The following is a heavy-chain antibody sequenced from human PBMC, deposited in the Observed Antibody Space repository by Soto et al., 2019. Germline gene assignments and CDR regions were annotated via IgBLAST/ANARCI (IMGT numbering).Heavy chain of an antibody. Sequence: SETLSLTCAVSGGSISSSNWWSWGRQPPGKGLEWIGEIYHSGSTNYNPSLKSRVTISVDKSKNQLSLKLSSVTAADTAVYYCASVRGQYYYGMDVWGQGTTVTVS. CDR2: IYHSGST. J-gene: IGHJ6*02. CDR1: GGSISSSNW. CDR3: ASVRGQYYYGMDV. D-gene: IGHD3-10*02. V-gene: IGHV4-4*02.